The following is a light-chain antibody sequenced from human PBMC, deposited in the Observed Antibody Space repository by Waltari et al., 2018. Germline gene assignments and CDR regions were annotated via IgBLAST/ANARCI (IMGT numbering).Light chain of an antibody. Sequence: SYELTQPPSVSVSPGQTASITCSGDKLGDKYACWYQQKQGQSPVLVIYQDSKRPSGIPVRFAGSNSGKTATLTISGTQAMDEADYYCQAWDSSTAHVVFGGGTKLTVL. CDR2: QDS. J-gene: IGLJ2*01. V-gene: IGLV3-1*01. CDR1: KLGDKY. CDR3: QAWDSSTAHVV.